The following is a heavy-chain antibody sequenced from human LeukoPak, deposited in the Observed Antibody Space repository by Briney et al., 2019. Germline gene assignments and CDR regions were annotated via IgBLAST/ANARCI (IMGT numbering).Heavy chain of an antibody. CDR2: IYTRGST. D-gene: IGHD3-16*01. CDR3: ARSLDPFDDY. Sequence: SQTLSLTCTVSGGSISSGSYDWGWIREPGGKGLEGIVRIYTRGSTNYNPSLKSRVTISVDTSKNQFSLKLSSVTAADTAVYYCARSLDPFDDYWGQGTLVTVSS. V-gene: IGHV4-61*02. CDR1: GGSISSGSYD. J-gene: IGHJ4*02.